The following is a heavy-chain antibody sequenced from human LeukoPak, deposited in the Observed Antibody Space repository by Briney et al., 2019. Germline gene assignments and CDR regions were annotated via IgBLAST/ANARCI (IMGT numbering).Heavy chain of an antibody. CDR3: ARGLGWLLTFDY. CDR1: GYTFTGYY. D-gene: IGHD3-22*01. V-gene: IGHV1-2*02. Sequence: ASVKASCKASGYTFTGYYMHWVRQAPGQGLEWMGWINPNSGGTNYAQKFQGRVTMTRDTSISTAYMELSRLRSDDTAMYYCARGLGWLLTFDYWGQGTLVTVSS. CDR2: INPNSGGT. J-gene: IGHJ4*02.